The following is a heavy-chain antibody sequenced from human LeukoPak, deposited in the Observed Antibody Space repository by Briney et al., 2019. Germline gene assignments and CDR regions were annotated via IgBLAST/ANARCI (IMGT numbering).Heavy chain of an antibody. V-gene: IGHV3-53*01. D-gene: IGHD3-10*01. CDR2: IYSGGST. J-gene: IGHJ6*02. CDR1: GFTVSSNY. Sequence: GGSLRLSCAASGFTVSSNYMSWVRQAPGKGLEWVSVIYSGGSTYYADSVKGRFTISRDNSKNTLYLQMNSLRAEDTAVYYCARPRGSYGSGSYSYYYYGMDVWGQGTTVTVSS. CDR3: ARPRGSYGSGSYSYYYYGMDV.